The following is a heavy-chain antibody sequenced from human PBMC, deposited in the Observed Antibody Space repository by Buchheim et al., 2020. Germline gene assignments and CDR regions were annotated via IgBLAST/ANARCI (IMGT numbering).Heavy chain of an antibody. CDR1: GGSIGRSSYY. CDR2: MYYSGST. D-gene: IGHD2-21*01. Sequence: QLQLQESGPGLVKPSETLSLTCTVSGGSIGRSSYYWGWIRQPPGKGLEWIGTMYYSGSTYYTPSLKSRATISVDTSNNQFSLKLSSVTAADSAVYYCARQVDWYYTVFYWGQGTL. V-gene: IGHV4-39*01. J-gene: IGHJ4*02. CDR3: ARQVDWYYTVFY.